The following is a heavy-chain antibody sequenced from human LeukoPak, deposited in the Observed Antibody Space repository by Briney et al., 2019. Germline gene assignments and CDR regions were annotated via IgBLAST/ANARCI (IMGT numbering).Heavy chain of an antibody. V-gene: IGHV4-34*01. J-gene: IGHJ4*02. D-gene: IGHD6-13*01. CDR2: INHSGST. CDR3: ARRAAAGTFGY. Sequence: PSETLSLTCAVYGGSFSGYYWSWIRQPPGKGLEWIGEINHSGSTNYNPSLKSRVTISVDTSKNQFSLKLSSVTAADTAVYYCARRAAAGTFGYWGQGTLVTVSS. CDR1: GGSFSGYY.